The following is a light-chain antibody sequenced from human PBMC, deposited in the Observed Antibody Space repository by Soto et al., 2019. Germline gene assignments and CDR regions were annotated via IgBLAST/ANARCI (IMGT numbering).Light chain of an antibody. Sequence: QSALTQPASVSGSPGQSITISCTGTSSDVGGYNYVSWYQQHPGKAPKLMIYEVSNRPSGVSDRFSGSKSGNTASLTISGLQAEDEGDYYCGSYKSSIYVFGNGTKVTV. V-gene: IGLV2-14*01. CDR1: SSDVGGYNY. CDR2: EVS. CDR3: GSYKSSIYV. J-gene: IGLJ1*01.